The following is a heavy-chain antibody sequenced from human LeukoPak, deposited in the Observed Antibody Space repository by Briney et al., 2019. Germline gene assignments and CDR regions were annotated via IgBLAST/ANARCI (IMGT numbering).Heavy chain of an antibody. CDR1: GYTFTSYY. CDR3: ATDLYCSSTSCLYYFDY. Sequence: GASVKVSCKASGYTFTSYYMHWVRQAPGQGLEWMGIINPSGGSTSYAQKFQGRVTMTEDTSTDTAYMELSSLRSEDTAVYYCATDLYCSSTSCLYYFDYWGQGTLVTVSS. J-gene: IGHJ4*02. D-gene: IGHD2-2*01. CDR2: INPSGGST. V-gene: IGHV1-46*01.